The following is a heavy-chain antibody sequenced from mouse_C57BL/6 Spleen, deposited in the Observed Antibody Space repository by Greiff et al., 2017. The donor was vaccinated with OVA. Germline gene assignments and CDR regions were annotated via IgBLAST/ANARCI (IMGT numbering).Heavy chain of an antibody. CDR2: IYPGDGDT. Sequence: VQLQESGPELVKPGASVKISCKASGYAFSSSWMNWVKQRPGKGLEWIGRIYPGDGDTNYNGKFKGKATLTADKSSSTAYMQLSSLTSEDSAVYFCARGLGGNYFDYWGQGTTLTVSS. D-gene: IGHD3-3*01. V-gene: IGHV1-82*01. CDR3: ARGLGGNYFDY. CDR1: GYAFSSSW. J-gene: IGHJ2*01.